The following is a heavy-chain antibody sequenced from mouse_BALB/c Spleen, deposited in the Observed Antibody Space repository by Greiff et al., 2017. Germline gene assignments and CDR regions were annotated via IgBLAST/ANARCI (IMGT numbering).Heavy chain of an antibody. CDR3: ATHTTGYAMDY. J-gene: IGHJ4*01. V-gene: IGHV5-6*01. CDR1: GFTFSSYG. CDR2: ISSGGSYT. Sequence: EVQLVESGGDLVKPGGSLKLSCAASGFTFSSYGMSWVRQTPDKRLEWVATISSGGSYTYYPDSVKGRFTISRDNAKNTLYLQMSSLKTEDTAMYYCATHTTGYAMDYWGQGTSVTVSS. D-gene: IGHD2-12*01.